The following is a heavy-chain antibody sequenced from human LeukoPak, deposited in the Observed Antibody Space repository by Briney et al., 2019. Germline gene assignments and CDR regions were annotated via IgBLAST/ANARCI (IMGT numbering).Heavy chain of an antibody. CDR1: GFTFSNFA. D-gene: IGHD3-10*01. V-gene: IGHV3-23*01. CDR2: ISGSGDST. Sequence: GGSLRLSCAASGFTFSNFAMSWVRQAPGKGLEWVSAISGSGDSTYYADSVKGRFTISRDNSKNTLYLQMNSLRAEDTAVYYCARLGWELLWFGELTPYFDYWGQGTLVTVSS. J-gene: IGHJ4*02. CDR3: ARLGWELLWFGELTPYFDY.